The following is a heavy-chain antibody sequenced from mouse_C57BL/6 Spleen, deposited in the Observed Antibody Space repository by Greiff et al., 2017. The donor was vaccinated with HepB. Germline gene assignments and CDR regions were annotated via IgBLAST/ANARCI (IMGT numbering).Heavy chain of an antibody. CDR2: ISYSGST. CDR3: ARSYDARYYFDY. J-gene: IGHJ2*01. D-gene: IGHD2-12*01. CDR1: GYSITSGYD. Sequence: EVQLQQSGPGMVKPSQSLSLTCTVTGYSITSGYDWHWIRHFPGNKLEWMGYISYSGSTNYNPSLKSRISITHDTSKNHFFLKLNSVTTEDTATYYCARSYDARYYFDYWGQGTTLTVSS. V-gene: IGHV3-1*01.